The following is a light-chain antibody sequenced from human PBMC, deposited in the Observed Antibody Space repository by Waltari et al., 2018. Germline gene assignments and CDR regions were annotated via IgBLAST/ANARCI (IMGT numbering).Light chain of an antibody. Sequence: QSALTQPASVSASPGQSISISCTETSSDVGHYNYVSWYQQHPGTAPKLIIYDVNKLPSGVSNRFSASKSGNTASLTISGLQPEDEADYYCSSYTRSSTFLFGGGTKLTVL. CDR1: SSDVGHYNY. V-gene: IGLV2-14*01. CDR3: SSYTRSSTFL. CDR2: DVN. J-gene: IGLJ3*02.